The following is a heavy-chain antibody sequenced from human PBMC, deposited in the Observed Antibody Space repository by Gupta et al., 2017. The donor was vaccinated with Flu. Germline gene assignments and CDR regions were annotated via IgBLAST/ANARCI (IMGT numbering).Heavy chain of an antibody. V-gene: IGHV3-33*05. CDR2: ISYDGNTQ. J-gene: IGHJ4*02. D-gene: IGHD6-19*01. Sequence: QVKLVESGGGVVQPGRSLRLSCAVSGLSFSSYGMHWVRQAPGKGLEWVAHISYDGNTQYYGDSVRGRFTISRENSKNTLFLQINSLRAEDTAIYYCAREIGQRLGLDYWGQGTLVTVSS. CDR3: AREIGQRLGLDY. CDR1: GLSFSSYG.